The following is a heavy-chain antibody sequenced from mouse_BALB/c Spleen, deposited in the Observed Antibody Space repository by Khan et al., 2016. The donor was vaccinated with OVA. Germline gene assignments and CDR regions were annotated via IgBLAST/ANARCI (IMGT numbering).Heavy chain of an antibody. CDR1: GFSLTNYG. CDR3: ARQPYYHYNIMDY. J-gene: IGHJ4*01. V-gene: IGHV2-6-1*01. D-gene: IGHD2-10*01. CDR2: IWSDGSS. Sequence: VELVESGPGLAAPSQSLSITCTISGFSLTNYGVHWVRQPPGKGLEWLVVIWSDGSSNYNSVLKSRLTVTKDNSQSQVFLKMNSLQTDGTAIYFCARQPYYHYNIMDYWGQGTSVTVSS.